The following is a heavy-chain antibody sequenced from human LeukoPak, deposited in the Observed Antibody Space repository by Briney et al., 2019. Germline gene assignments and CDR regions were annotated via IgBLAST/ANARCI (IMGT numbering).Heavy chain of an antibody. Sequence: GGSLRLSCAASGFTFSSYRMNWVRQAPGKGLEWVSSISSSSTNMYYADSVKGRFTISRDNAKNSLYLQMNSLRAEDTAVYYCARVYSSGWYFDPWGQGTLVTVSS. V-gene: IGHV3-21*01. J-gene: IGHJ5*02. D-gene: IGHD6-19*01. CDR3: ARVYSSGWYFDP. CDR2: ISSSSTNM. CDR1: GFTFSSYR.